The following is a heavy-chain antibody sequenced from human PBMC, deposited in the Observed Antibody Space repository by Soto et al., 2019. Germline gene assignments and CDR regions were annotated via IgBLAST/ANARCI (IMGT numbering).Heavy chain of an antibody. CDR2: IYSGGST. Sequence: EVQLVESGGGLVQPGGSLRLSCAASGFTVSSNYMSWVRQAPGKGLGWVSVIYSGGSTYYADSVKGRFTISRDNSKNTLYLQMNSLRAEDTAVYYCARDRCSGGSCYSDYWGQGTLVTVSS. CDR1: GFTVSSNY. J-gene: IGHJ4*02. D-gene: IGHD2-15*01. V-gene: IGHV3-66*01. CDR3: ARDRCSGGSCYSDY.